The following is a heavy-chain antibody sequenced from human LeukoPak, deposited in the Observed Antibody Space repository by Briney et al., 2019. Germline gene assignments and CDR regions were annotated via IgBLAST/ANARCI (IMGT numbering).Heavy chain of an antibody. D-gene: IGHD2-2*01. V-gene: IGHV3-48*01. Sequence: GGSLRLSCEASGFSFSSYSINWVRQSPGKGLEWVSYSSSSSTTIYYADSVKGRFTISRDNAKNSLYLQMNSLRAEDTAVYYCARAPGGYCSSTSCASYFDYWGQGTLVTVSS. CDR3: ARAPGGYCSSTSCASYFDY. CDR1: GFSFSSYS. CDR2: SSSSSTTI. J-gene: IGHJ4*02.